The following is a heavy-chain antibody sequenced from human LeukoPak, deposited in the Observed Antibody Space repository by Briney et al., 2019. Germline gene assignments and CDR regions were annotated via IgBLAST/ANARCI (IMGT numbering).Heavy chain of an antibody. V-gene: IGHV1-8*01. CDR1: GYTFTSYD. J-gene: IGHJ4*02. D-gene: IGHD3-10*01. CDR3: ARATMVRGVNPVGH. CDR2: MNPNSGNT. Sequence: ASVKVSCKASGYTFTSYDINWVRQATGQGLEWMGWMNPNSGNTGYAQKFQGRVTMTRNTSISTAYMELSSLRSEDTAVYYCARATMVRGVNPVGHWGQGTLVTVSS.